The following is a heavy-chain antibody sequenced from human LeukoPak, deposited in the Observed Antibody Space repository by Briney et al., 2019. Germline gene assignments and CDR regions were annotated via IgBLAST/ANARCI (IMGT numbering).Heavy chain of an antibody. CDR3: ARDLSGDSY. CDR2: ISYDGSNK. Sequence: PGGSLRLSCAASGFTFSSYAMHWVRQAPGKGLEWVAVISYDGSNKYYADSVKGRFTISRDNSKNTLYLQMNSLRAEDTAVYYCARDLSGDSYWGQGTLVTVSS. CDR1: GFTFSSYA. D-gene: IGHD4-17*01. V-gene: IGHV3-30-3*01. J-gene: IGHJ4*02.